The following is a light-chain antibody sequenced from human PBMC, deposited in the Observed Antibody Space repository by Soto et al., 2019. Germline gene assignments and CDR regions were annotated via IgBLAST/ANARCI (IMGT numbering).Light chain of an antibody. CDR3: QTYDSAPLT. V-gene: IGKV1-27*01. CDR1: QGISNN. J-gene: IGKJ1*01. CDR2: GAS. Sequence: DIQMTQSPSSLSASVGDSVTITCRASQGISNNLAWYQQKPGKVPKLLIYGASTLQSGVPSRFSGSRSGTDFTLTISSLQPEDVATYYCQTYDSAPLTFGQGTKVDFK.